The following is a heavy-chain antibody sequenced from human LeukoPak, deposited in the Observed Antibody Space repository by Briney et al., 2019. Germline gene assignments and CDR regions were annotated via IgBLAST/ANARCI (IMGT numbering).Heavy chain of an antibody. Sequence: GASVKVSCKASGYTFTTYAMHWVRQAPGQRLEWMGWITPANGNTKYSQKFQGRVTITRDTSASTVYMELSSLRSEDTAVYYCARGWLVRNHDAFDIWGQGTMVTVSS. CDR2: ITPANGNT. D-gene: IGHD3-10*01. CDR1: GYTFTTYA. V-gene: IGHV1-3*01. J-gene: IGHJ3*02. CDR3: ARGWLVRNHDAFDI.